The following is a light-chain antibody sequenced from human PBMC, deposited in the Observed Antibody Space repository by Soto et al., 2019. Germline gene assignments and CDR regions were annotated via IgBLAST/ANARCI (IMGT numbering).Light chain of an antibody. Sequence: QLVLTQPPSASASLGASVTLTCTLSSGYSNYKVDWYQQRPGKGPRFVMRVGPGGVVGSKGDGIPDRFSVLGSGLNRYLTIKNIHEEDESDYHCGTDHGSGSNFVRVFGGGTQLTVL. CDR2: VGPGGVVG. CDR1: SGYSNYK. J-gene: IGLJ3*02. V-gene: IGLV9-49*01. CDR3: GTDHGSGSNFVRV.